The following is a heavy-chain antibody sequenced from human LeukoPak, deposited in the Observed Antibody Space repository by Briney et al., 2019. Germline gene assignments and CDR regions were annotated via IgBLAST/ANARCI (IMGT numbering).Heavy chain of an antibody. Sequence: SETLSLTCTVSGGSISSYYWSWIRQPPGKGLEWIGYIYYSGSTNYNPSLKSRVTISVDTSKNQFSLKLSSVTAADTAVYYCARHAHSSSFFDYWGRGTLVTVSS. V-gene: IGHV4-59*08. CDR1: GGSISSYY. CDR2: IYYSGST. J-gene: IGHJ4*02. CDR3: ARHAHSSSFFDY. D-gene: IGHD6-13*01.